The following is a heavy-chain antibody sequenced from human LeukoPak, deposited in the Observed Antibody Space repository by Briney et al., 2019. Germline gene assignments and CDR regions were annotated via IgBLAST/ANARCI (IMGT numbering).Heavy chain of an antibody. Sequence: GGSLRLSCAASGFTVNSNYMSWVRQAPGKGLEWVSVIYSGGSTYYADSVKGRFTISRDNSKNTLYLQMNSLRAEDTAVYYCARTPSIAAPYFDYWGQGTLVTVSS. CDR3: ARTPSIAAPYFDY. V-gene: IGHV3-66*01. D-gene: IGHD6-6*01. J-gene: IGHJ4*02. CDR1: GFTVNSNY. CDR2: IYSGGST.